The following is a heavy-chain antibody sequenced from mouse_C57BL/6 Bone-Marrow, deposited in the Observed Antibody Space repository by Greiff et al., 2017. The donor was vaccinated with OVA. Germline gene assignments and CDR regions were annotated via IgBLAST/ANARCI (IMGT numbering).Heavy chain of an antibody. CDR3: ARLLLPLAD. D-gene: IGHD1-1*01. CDR2: IWGVGST. Sequence: QVQLKQSGPGLVAPSQRLSITCTVSGFSLTSYGVDWVRQSPGKGLEWLGVIWGVGSTNYNSALKSRLSISKDNSKGQVFLKMNSLQTDDTAMYYCARLLLPLADWGQGTLVTVSA. CDR1: GFSLTSYG. J-gene: IGHJ3*01. V-gene: IGHV2-6*01.